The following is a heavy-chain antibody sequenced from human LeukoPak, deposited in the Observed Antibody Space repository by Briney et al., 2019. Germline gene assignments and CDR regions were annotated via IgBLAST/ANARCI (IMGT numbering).Heavy chain of an antibody. CDR1: GGSISSYY. CDR3: ARVSTVVTPYYYYYKYMDV. D-gene: IGHD4-23*01. CDR2: IYYSGST. Sequence: SETLSLTCTVSGGSISSYYWSWIRQPPGKGLEWIGYIYYSGSTNYNPSLKSRVTISVDTSKNQFSLKLSSVTAADTAVYYCARVSTVVTPYYYYYKYMDVWGKGTSVTVSS. J-gene: IGHJ6*03. V-gene: IGHV4-59*01.